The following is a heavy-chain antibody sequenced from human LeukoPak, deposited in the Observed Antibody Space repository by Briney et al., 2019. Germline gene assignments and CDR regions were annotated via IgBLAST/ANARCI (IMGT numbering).Heavy chain of an antibody. V-gene: IGHV3-15*07. CDR3: TTGTWIQLWCAAY. CDR2: IKTKTDGGTT. D-gene: IGHD5-18*01. Sequence: GGSLRLSCAASGFTISSTSMNWVSQAPGKGLEWVGHIKTKTDGGTTDYAAPVKGRFTISRDDSKNTLYLQINSLKTEDTAQYYWTTGTWIQLWCAAYWGQGTLVTVSS. CDR1: GFTISSTS. J-gene: IGHJ4*02.